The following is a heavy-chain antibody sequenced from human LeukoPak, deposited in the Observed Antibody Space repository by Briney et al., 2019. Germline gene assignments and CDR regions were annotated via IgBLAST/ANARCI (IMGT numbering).Heavy chain of an antibody. CDR2: TRNNANSYTT. CDR1: GFTFSDHY. D-gene: IGHD6-13*01. CDR3: ASSSWSKDNWFDP. V-gene: IGHV3-72*01. Sequence: PGGSLRLSCAASGFTFSDHYMDWVRQAPGKGLEWVGRTRNNANSYTTEYAASVKGRFTISRDDSKNSLYLQMNSLKTEDTAVYYCASSSWSKDNWFDPWGQGTLVTVSS. J-gene: IGHJ5*02.